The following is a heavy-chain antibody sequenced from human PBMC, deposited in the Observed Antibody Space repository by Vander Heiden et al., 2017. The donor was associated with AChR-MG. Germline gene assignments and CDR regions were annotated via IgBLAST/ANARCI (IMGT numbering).Heavy chain of an antibody. CDR3: ARGMTGSAGSAFDI. V-gene: IGHV3-48*03. Sequence: EVQLVESGGGLVQPGGSLRLSCTSPGFTFSNYEMNWVRQAPGNGLEWISYTSSSSGTIYYADSVKGRFTISRDNAKNSLYLQMNSLRAEDTAAYYCARGMTGSAGSAFDIWGQGTMVTVSS. CDR2: TSSSSGTI. J-gene: IGHJ3*02. CDR1: GFTFSNYE. D-gene: IGHD1-1*01.